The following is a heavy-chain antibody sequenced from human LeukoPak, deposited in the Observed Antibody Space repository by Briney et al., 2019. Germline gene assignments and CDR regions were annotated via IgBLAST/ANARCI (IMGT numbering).Heavy chain of an antibody. CDR1: GFTFSSYA. CDR3: AKDIYCGGDCYIRAGDS. J-gene: IGHJ4*02. Sequence: PGGSLRLSCAASGFTFSSYAMSWVRQAPGKGLEWVSAISDGGDRKHYADSVKGRFTVSRDNSKNTVYLQMNSLRAEDAAVYYCAKDIYCGGDCYIRAGDSWGQGTLVTVSS. V-gene: IGHV3-23*01. D-gene: IGHD2-21*02. CDR2: ISDGGDRK.